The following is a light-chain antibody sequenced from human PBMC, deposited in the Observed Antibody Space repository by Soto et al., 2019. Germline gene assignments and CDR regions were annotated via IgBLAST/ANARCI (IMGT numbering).Light chain of an antibody. CDR2: VAS. CDR3: QQYNNWPPRAWT. V-gene: IGKV3-15*01. CDR1: QSVSSN. Sequence: EIVMTQSPATLSVSPGERATLSCRASQSVSSNLAWYQQKPGQAPRLLLYVASTRATGIPARFSGSGSGTELTLSISSLQSEDFAVYYCQQYNNWPPRAWTFGQGTKVEIK. J-gene: IGKJ1*01.